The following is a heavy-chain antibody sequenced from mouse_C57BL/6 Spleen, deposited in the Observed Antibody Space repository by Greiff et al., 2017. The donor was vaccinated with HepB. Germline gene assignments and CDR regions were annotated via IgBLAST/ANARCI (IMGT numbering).Heavy chain of an antibody. J-gene: IGHJ2*01. D-gene: IGHD4-1*01. CDR1: GFSFNTYA. CDR3: VRHSDWDYFDY. CDR2: IRSKSNNYAT. Sequence: EAGGGLVQPKGSLKLSCAASGFSFNTYAMNWVRQAPGKGLEWVARIRSKSNNYATYYADSVKDRFTISRDDSESMLYLQMNNLKTEDTAMYYCVRHSDWDYFDYWGQGTTLTVSS. V-gene: IGHV10-1*01.